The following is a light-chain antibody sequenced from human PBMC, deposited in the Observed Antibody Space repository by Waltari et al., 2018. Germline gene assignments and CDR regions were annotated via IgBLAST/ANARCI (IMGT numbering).Light chain of an antibody. Sequence: DIQLTQSPSFLSASVGDRVTITCRSSQGISSYLAWYQQKAGKAPKLLIHTASNLQGGVPSRFSGSGSGTDFTLTISSLQPEDFATYYCQQRNSYPITFGQGTRLEIK. V-gene: IGKV1-9*01. CDR1: QGISSY. J-gene: IGKJ5*01. CDR2: TAS. CDR3: QQRNSYPIT.